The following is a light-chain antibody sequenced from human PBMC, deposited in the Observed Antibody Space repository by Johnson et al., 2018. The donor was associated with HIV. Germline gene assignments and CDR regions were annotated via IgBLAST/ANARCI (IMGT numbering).Light chain of an antibody. Sequence: QSVLTQPPSVSAAPGQKVTISCSGSSSDMGNYAVSWYQQLPGTAPKLLIFDNNKRPSGIPDRFSGSKSGTSATLVISGLQTGDEADYYCGTWDSSLSAGVFGTGTKLTVL. V-gene: IGLV1-51*01. J-gene: IGLJ1*01. CDR2: DNN. CDR1: SSDMGNYA. CDR3: GTWDSSLSAGV.